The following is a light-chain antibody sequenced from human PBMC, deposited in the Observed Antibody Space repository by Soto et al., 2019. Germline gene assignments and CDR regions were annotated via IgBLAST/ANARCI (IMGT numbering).Light chain of an antibody. CDR3: HQRQSWPRT. Sequence: EIVLTQSPATLSSFPGDRVTLSCRASQAVNTRLAWYQHKPGQAPRLLIYLDSNRAAGVPARFSGSGSGTDFTLTISDVEPEDFAVYYCHQRQSWPRTFGQGTTVDIK. CDR1: QAVNTR. J-gene: IGKJ1*01. CDR2: LDS. V-gene: IGKV3-11*01.